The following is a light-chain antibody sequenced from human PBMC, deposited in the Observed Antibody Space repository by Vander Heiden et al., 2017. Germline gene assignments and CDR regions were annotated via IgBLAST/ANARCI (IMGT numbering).Light chain of an antibody. J-gene: IGLJ2*01. CDR2: DVS. CDR1: SSDVGGYNY. CDR3: SSYTGTSTLV. Sequence: QSALTQPASVSGSPGQSITISCTGTSSDVGGYNYVSWYQQHPGKAPKLMIYDVSNRPSEVSNRFSGSKSVNTASLTISGLQAEDEADYYCSSYTGTSTLVFGGGTKLTVL. V-gene: IGLV2-14*03.